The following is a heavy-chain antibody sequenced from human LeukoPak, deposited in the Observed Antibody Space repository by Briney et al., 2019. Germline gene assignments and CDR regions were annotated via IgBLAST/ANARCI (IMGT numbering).Heavy chain of an antibody. Sequence: PGGSLRLSCAAPGFTFSSYGMHWVRQAPGKGLEWVAVIWYDGSNKYYADSVKGRLTISRDNSKNTLYLQMNSLRAEDTAVYYCARGDAIPLDYWGQGTLVTVSS. CDR2: IWYDGSNK. J-gene: IGHJ4*02. CDR1: GFTFSSYG. CDR3: ARGDAIPLDY. V-gene: IGHV3-33*01.